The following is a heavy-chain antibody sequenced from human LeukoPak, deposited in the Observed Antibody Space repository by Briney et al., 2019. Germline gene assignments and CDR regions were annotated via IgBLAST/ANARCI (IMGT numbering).Heavy chain of an antibody. Sequence: GESLKISCTGSGYSFTNSWIGWVRQLPGKGLEWMGIIYIGDSDTRYSPSFQGQVTISADKSINTAYLQWGSLKASDTAIYYCARSFLYCSSTSCYGARAFDIWGQGTMVTVSS. J-gene: IGHJ3*02. CDR1: GYSFTNSW. CDR2: IYIGDSDT. CDR3: ARSFLYCSSTSCYGARAFDI. V-gene: IGHV5-51*01. D-gene: IGHD2-2*01.